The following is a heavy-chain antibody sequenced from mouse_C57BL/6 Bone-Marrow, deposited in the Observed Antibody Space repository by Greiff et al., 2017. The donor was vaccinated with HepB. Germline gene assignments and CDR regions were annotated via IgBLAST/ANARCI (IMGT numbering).Heavy chain of an antibody. CDR3: ARHEGNYYGSSYGGFAY. J-gene: IGHJ3*01. D-gene: IGHD1-1*01. Sequence: EVQLVESGGGLVQPGGSLKLSCAASGFTFSDYGMAWVRQAPRKGPEWVAFISNLAYSIYYADTVTGRFTISRENAKNTLYLEMSSLRSEDTAMYYCARHEGNYYGSSYGGFAYWGQGTLVTVSA. CDR2: ISNLAYSI. V-gene: IGHV5-15*01. CDR1: GFTFSDYG.